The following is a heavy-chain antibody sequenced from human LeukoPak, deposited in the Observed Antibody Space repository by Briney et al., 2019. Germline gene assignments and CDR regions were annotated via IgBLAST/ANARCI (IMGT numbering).Heavy chain of an antibody. Sequence: GESLKISCKGSGFSFTSYWIIWVRQMPGKGLEWMGNFDPSDSYTKYSPSFQGHVTMSTDTSISTAYLQWSSLKASDTAMYYCARQTGGSGIDYWGQGTLVTVSS. CDR1: GFSFTSYW. CDR3: ARQTGGSGIDY. D-gene: IGHD7-27*01. CDR2: FDPSDSYT. V-gene: IGHV5-10-1*01. J-gene: IGHJ4*02.